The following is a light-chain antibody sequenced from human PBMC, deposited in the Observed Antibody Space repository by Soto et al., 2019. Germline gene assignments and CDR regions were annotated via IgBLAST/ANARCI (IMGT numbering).Light chain of an antibody. CDR2: YDS. V-gene: IGLV3-21*04. CDR1: NIGTKS. J-gene: IGLJ2*01. CDR3: QLWDGISDHPV. Sequence: SYELTQPPSVSVAPGKTATITCGENNIGTKSVHWYQQKPGQAPVMVISYDSDRPSGIPERFSGSTYGTTATLTISRVESGDEAYYYCQLWDGISDHPVVGGGTTLTVL.